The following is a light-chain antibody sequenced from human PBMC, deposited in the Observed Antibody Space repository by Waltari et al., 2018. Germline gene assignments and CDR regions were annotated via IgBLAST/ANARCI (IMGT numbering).Light chain of an antibody. J-gene: IGLJ2*01. V-gene: IGLV1-44*01. Sequence: QSVLTHSPSASGTPGQRVTISCSGSSSNIGSNAVNWYRQLPGTAPKLLIVSNDQRPSGVPDRFSGSKAGTSASLAISGLQSEDEADYYCAAWDDSLNGVVFGGGTKLTVL. CDR3: AAWDDSLNGVV. CDR1: SSNIGSNA. CDR2: SND.